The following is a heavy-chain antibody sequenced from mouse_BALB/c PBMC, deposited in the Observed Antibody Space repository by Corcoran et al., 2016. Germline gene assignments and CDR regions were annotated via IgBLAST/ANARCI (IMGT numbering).Heavy chain of an antibody. CDR2: INTYTGEP. CDR1: GYTFTNYG. CDR3: AREPYAMDY. Sequence: QIQLVQSGPELKKPGETVKISCKASGYTFTNYGMNWGKQAPGKGLKWMGWINTYTGEPTYTDDFKGRFAFSLETSASTAYLQINNLKNEDTATYFCAREPYAMDYWGQGTSVTVSS. J-gene: IGHJ4*01. V-gene: IGHV9-3-1*01.